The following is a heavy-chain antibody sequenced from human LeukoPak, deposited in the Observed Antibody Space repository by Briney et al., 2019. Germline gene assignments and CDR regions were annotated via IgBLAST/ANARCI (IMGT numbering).Heavy chain of an antibody. Sequence: GASVKVSCKASGGTFSSYAISWVRQAPGQGLEWVGGIIPIFGTANYAQKFQGRVTITTDESTSTAYMELSSLRSENTAVYYCARDPGLWDYGDRRGAFDIWGQGTMVTVSS. CDR3: ARDPGLWDYGDRRGAFDI. CDR1: GGTFSSYA. D-gene: IGHD4-17*01. J-gene: IGHJ3*02. CDR2: IIPIFGTA. V-gene: IGHV1-69*05.